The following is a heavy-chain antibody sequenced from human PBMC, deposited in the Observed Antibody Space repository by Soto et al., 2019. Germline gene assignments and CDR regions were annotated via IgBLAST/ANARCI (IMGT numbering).Heavy chain of an antibody. J-gene: IGHJ2*01. CDR2: IYYSGST. V-gene: IGHV4-39*01. Sequence: SETLSLTCTVSGGSISSSSYYWGWIRQPPGKGLEWIGSIYYSGSTYYNPSLKSRVTISVDTSKNQFSLKLSSLTAADTAVYYCASGGITAHWYFDLWGRGTLVTVSS. D-gene: IGHD3-16*01. CDR1: GGSISSSSYY. CDR3: ASGGITAHWYFDL.